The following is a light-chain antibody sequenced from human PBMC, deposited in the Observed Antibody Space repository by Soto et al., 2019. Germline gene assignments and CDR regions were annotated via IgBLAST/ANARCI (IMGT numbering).Light chain of an antibody. J-gene: IGKJ1*01. CDR1: PSISGSY. Sequence: EIVLTQSQGTLSLSPGERATLSCRASPSISGSYLAWYQQKPGQPPRLLIYATSRRATGIPGRFSGSASETDFTLTISRLEPEDFAVYYCQHYSTSPWTFGQGTKVEIK. V-gene: IGKV3-20*01. CDR3: QHYSTSPWT. CDR2: ATS.